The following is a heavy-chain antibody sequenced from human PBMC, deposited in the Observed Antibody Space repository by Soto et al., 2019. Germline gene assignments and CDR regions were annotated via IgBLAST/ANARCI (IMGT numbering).Heavy chain of an antibody. CDR2: ISYDGSNK. CDR3: ARDQDFCIDY. D-gene: IGHD3-3*01. Sequence: GGSLRLSCAASGFTFSSYAIHWVRQAPGKGLEWVAVISYDGSNKYYADSVKGRFTISRDNSKNTLYLQMNSLRAEDTAVYYCARDQDFCIDYWGQGTLVTVSS. J-gene: IGHJ4*02. CDR1: GFTFSSYA. V-gene: IGHV3-30-3*01.